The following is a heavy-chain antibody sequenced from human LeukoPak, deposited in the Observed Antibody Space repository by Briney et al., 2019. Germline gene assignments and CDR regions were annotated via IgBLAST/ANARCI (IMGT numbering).Heavy chain of an antibody. Sequence: ASVKVSCKASGYTFTSSGICWVRQAPGQGLEWLAWISNYNGNTNYAQNLQGRVTVTADTSTSTAYMELRSLRSDDTAVYYCARDERRVASPPFDYWGQGTLVTVSS. CDR1: GYTFTSSG. J-gene: IGHJ4*02. CDR2: ISNYNGNT. V-gene: IGHV1-18*01. CDR3: ARDERRVASPPFDY.